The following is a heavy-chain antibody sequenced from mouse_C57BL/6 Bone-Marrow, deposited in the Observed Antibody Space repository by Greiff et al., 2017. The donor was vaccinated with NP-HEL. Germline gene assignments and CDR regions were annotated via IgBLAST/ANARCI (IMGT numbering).Heavy chain of an antibody. Sequence: QVQLQQSGADLVKPGASVKLSCKASGYTFTSYWMHWVKQRPGRGLEWIGRIDPNSGGTKFNEKFKTKATLTVDKPSSTAYMQLSSLTSEDSAVYYCARYYYGSRGLYFDVWGTGTTVTVSS. CDR3: ARYYYGSRGLYFDV. J-gene: IGHJ1*03. CDR1: GYTFTSYW. D-gene: IGHD1-1*01. CDR2: IDPNSGGT. V-gene: IGHV1-72*01.